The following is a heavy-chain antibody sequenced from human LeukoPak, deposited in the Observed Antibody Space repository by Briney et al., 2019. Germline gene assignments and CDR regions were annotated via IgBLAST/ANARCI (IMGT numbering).Heavy chain of an antibody. J-gene: IGHJ5*02. CDR1: GFTVSTFG. CDR2: IPHDGSEK. V-gene: IGHV3-30*18. CDR3: AKDLYGSGWYNYFDP. Sequence: PGGSLRLSCAASGFTVSTFGMHWVRQAPGKGLEWVTMIPHDGSEKYYVDSVKGRFTISRDNSKNTLYLQMNSLRTEDTAMYYCAKDLYGSGWYNYFDPWGQGTPVTVSS. D-gene: IGHD6-19*01.